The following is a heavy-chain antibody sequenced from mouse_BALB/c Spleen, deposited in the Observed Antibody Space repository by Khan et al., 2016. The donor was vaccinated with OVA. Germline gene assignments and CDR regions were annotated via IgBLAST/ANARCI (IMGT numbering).Heavy chain of an antibody. V-gene: IGHV5-6*01. CDR1: GFTFSSYG. CDR3: ARTMTTAKGDYYAMDY. J-gene: IGHJ4*01. Sequence: EVLLVESGGDLVKPGGSLKLPCAASGFTFSSYGMSWVRQTPDKRLEWVATISSGGHYTYFPDSVRGRFTISRDNAKNTLYLQMSSLKSEDTAMYYCARTMTTAKGDYYAMDYWGQGTSVTVSS. CDR2: ISSGGHYT. D-gene: IGHD1-2*01.